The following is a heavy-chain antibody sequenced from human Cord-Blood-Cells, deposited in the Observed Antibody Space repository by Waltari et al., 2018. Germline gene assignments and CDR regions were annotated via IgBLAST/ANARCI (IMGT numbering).Heavy chain of an antibody. V-gene: IGHV4-39*07. Sequence: QLQLQESGPGLVKPSETLSLTCTVSGGSISSSSYYWGWIRQPPGKGLEWIGSIYYSGSTYYNPPLKRRVTTSVDTSKNQFSLKLSSVTAADTAVYYCARKTTVTTGGAFDIWGQGTMVTVSS. CDR1: GGSISSSSYY. CDR2: IYYSGST. J-gene: IGHJ3*02. CDR3: ARKTTVTTGGAFDI. D-gene: IGHD4-17*01.